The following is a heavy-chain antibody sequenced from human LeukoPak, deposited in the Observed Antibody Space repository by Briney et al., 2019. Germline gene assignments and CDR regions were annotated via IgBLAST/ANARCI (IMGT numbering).Heavy chain of an antibody. D-gene: IGHD6-6*01. Sequence: ASAKVSCKASGYTFTGYYMQWVRQAPGQGLEWMGWINPNSGGTNYAQKFQGRVTMTRDTSISTAYMELSRLRSDDTAVYYCARGTSYSSSSAVVDYWGQGTLVTVSS. J-gene: IGHJ4*02. CDR2: INPNSGGT. CDR1: GYTFTGYY. V-gene: IGHV1-2*02. CDR3: ARGTSYSSSSAVVDY.